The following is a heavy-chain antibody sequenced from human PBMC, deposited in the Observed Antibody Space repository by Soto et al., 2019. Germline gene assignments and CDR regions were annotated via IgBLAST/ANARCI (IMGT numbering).Heavy chain of an antibody. V-gene: IGHV1-8*01. CDR2: MKPSTGDS. J-gene: IGHJ5*02. CDR1: GYTFITND. Sequence: ASVKVSCKASGYTFITNDINWVRQASGQGLEWMGWMKPSTGDSGSDPDFQGRITMTRDTATRTAYMELSSLKFEDTAVYYCARGGPAAGFDLWGQGSLVTVSS. D-gene: IGHD6-13*01. CDR3: ARGGPAAGFDL.